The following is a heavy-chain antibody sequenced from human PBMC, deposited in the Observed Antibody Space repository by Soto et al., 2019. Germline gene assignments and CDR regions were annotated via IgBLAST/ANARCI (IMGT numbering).Heavy chain of an antibody. J-gene: IGHJ4*02. CDR3: ATRSPAFDY. CDR2: ISGNGGGT. Sequence: GGSHRLSCVSSGFPFSTYAMNWVRQAPGKGLEWVSGISGNGGGTYYADSVRGRFTISRDDSKNTLYLEIDRLRVEDTALYYCATRSPAFDYWGQGTLVTVSS. CDR1: GFPFSTYA. V-gene: IGHV3-23*01.